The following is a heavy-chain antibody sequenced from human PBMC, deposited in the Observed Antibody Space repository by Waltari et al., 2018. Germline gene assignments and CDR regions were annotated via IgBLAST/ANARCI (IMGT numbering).Heavy chain of an antibody. D-gene: IGHD3-3*01. J-gene: IGHJ4*02. CDR3: ARGGEDTIGNPIDY. V-gene: IGHV1-69*05. Sequence: QVQLVQSGAEVKKPGSSVQVSCKASGGTFSRYALSWVRQAPGQGLEWMGGIIPIFGTANYAQKFQGRVTITTDESTSTAYMELSSLRAEDTAVYYCARGGEDTIGNPIDYWGQGTLVTVSS. CDR2: IIPIFGTA. CDR1: GGTFSRYA.